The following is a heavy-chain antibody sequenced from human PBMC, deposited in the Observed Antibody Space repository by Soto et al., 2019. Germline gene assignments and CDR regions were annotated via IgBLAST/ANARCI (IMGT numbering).Heavy chain of an antibody. D-gene: IGHD3-10*02. V-gene: IGHV4-59*08. CDR1: GGSISSYY. J-gene: IGHJ4*02. Sequence: QVQLLESGPGLVKPSETLSLTCTVSGGSISSYYWSWIRQPPGKGLEWIGYIYSSGSTNYNPSLKSRVTISVDTSKNQLSLKLSSVTAADTVVYYCAILYGGGFDYWGQGTLVTVSS. CDR3: AILYGGGFDY. CDR2: IYSSGST.